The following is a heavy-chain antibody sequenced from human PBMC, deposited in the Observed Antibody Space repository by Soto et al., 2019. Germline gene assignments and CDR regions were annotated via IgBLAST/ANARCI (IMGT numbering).Heavy chain of an antibody. CDR2: ISRDGTNK. CDR1: GFTFRSYA. CDR3: ARSRSGAVADSFDY. D-gene: IGHD3-10*01. J-gene: IGHJ4*02. V-gene: IGHV3-30*04. Sequence: PGGSLRLSCAASGFTFRSYAIHWVRQAPGKGLEWVAVISRDGTNKYYVDSVKGRFTISRDNSKDTVYLQMNSLRDEDSAMFYCARSRSGAVADSFDYWGPGTLVTVSS.